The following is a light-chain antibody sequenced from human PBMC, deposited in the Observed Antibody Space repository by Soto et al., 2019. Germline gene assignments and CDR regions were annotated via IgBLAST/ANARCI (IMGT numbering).Light chain of an antibody. Sequence: TVFTLSPRPLSMSKGERATHSCRLSQSVSSSVLAWYQQKPGQAARLLIYGAASRATGILDRFSGSGSGTDFTLTISRLEPEDFAVYYCHQYGSSPATFGQGTKVDIK. CDR1: QSVSSSV. CDR3: HQYGSSPAT. CDR2: GAA. J-gene: IGKJ1*01. V-gene: IGKV3-20*01.